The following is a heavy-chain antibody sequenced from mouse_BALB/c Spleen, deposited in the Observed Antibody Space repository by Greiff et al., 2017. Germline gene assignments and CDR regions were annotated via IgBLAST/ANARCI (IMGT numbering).Heavy chain of an antibody. CDR3: ARNCYGYDRNFDY. CDR1: GYTFTSYW. Sequence: QVQLQQPGAELVKPGASVKLSCKASGYTFTSYWMHWVKQRPGQGLEWIGEINPSNGRTNYNEKFKSKATLTVDKSSSTAYMQLSSLTSEDSAVYYCARNCYGYDRNFDYWGQGTTLTVSS. CDR2: INPSNGRT. V-gene: IGHV1S81*02. J-gene: IGHJ2*01. D-gene: IGHD2-14*01.